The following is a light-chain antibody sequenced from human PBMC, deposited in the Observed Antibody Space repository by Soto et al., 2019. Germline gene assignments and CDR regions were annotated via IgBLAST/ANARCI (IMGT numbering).Light chain of an antibody. Sequence: DIQMTQSPSSLSASVGDRVTITFRASQSISSYLNWYQQKPGKAPKLLIYKASSLESGVPSRFSGSGSGTEFTLTISSLQPDDFATYYCQQYNTYSTFGQGTKV. CDR1: QSISSY. V-gene: IGKV1-5*03. CDR2: KAS. CDR3: QQYNTYST. J-gene: IGKJ1*01.